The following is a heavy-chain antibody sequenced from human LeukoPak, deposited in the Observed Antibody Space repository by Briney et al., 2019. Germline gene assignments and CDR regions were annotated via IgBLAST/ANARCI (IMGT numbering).Heavy chain of an antibody. Sequence: SQTLSLTCTVSGGSISSGDYYWSWIRQPPGKGLECIGYIYYSGSTYYNPSLKSRVTISVDTSKNQFSLKLSSVTAADTAVYYCARDSTMIGDYGMDVWGQGTTVTVSS. D-gene: IGHD3-22*01. CDR3: ARDSTMIGDYGMDV. CDR1: GGSISSGDYY. V-gene: IGHV4-30-4*01. J-gene: IGHJ6*02. CDR2: IYYSGST.